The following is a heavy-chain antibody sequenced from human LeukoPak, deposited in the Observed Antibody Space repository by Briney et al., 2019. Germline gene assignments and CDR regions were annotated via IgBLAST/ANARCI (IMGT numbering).Heavy chain of an antibody. Sequence: GESLKISCQGSGYSFTNYWIAWVRQMPGKGLEWMGIIYPSDSDTRYSPSFQGQVTISADKSISTAYLQWRSLQASDTAMYYCARLSTRGWYPAGYYNYYFRDVWGKGTRVT. V-gene: IGHV5-51*01. CDR2: IYPSDSDT. CDR3: ARLSTRGWYPAGYYNYYFRDV. CDR1: GYSFTNYW. J-gene: IGHJ6*03. D-gene: IGHD6-19*01.